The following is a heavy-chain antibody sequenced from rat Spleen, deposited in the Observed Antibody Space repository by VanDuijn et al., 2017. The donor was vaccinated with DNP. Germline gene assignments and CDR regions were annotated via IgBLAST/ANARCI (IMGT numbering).Heavy chain of an antibody. Sequence: EVQLVESGGGLVQPGRSLKLSCAASGFTFSLYGMHWIRQAPTKGLEWVASITPRGGTTYYRDSVKGRFTISRDDSKYTLYLHMDSLRSEDTATYYCARQDALDYWGQGVMVTVSS. CDR2: ITPRGGTT. CDR3: ARQDALDY. CDR1: GFTFSLYG. J-gene: IGHJ2*01. V-gene: IGHV5-19*01.